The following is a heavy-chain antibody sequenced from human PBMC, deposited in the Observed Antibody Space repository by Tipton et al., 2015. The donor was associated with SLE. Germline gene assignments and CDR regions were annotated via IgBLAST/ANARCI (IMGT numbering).Heavy chain of an antibody. Sequence: TLSLTCTVSGGSISSYYWSWIRQPPGKGLEWIGYIYTSGSTNYNPSLKSRVTISVDTSKNQFSLKLSSVTAADTAVYYCASTGGYSYGPFDYWGQGTLVTVSS. D-gene: IGHD5-18*01. CDR3: ASTGGYSYGPFDY. CDR1: GGSISSYY. J-gene: IGHJ4*02. CDR2: IYTSGST. V-gene: IGHV4-4*09.